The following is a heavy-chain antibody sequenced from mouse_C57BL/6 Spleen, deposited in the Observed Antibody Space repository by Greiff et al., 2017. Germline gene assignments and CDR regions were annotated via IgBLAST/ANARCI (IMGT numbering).Heavy chain of an antibody. J-gene: IGHJ3*01. V-gene: IGHV1-5*01. CDR1: GYTFTSYW. D-gene: IGHD1-1*01. CDR3: TRLITTVVATEGFAY. Sequence: EVQLQQSGTVLARPGASVKMSCKTSGYTFTSYWMHWVKQRPGQGLEWIGAIYPGNSDTSYNQKFKGKAKLTAVTSASTAYMELSSLTNEDSAVYYCTRLITTVVATEGFAYWGQGTLVTVSA. CDR2: IYPGNSDT.